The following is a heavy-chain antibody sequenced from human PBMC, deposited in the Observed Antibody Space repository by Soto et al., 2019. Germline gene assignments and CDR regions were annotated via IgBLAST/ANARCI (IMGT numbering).Heavy chain of an antibody. CDR3: ARLSAGFEYLLDA. CDR2: VYPGDSDT. Sequence: GASLTVSCKGSGYGLIHYWIVGVRQTPGKDLEWMGIVYPGDSDTRYSPSFQGQVTMSADKSVNTAYLQWSGLKASDADVYVWARLSAGFEYLLDAWGQ. V-gene: IGHV5-51*01. J-gene: IGHJ5*02. CDR1: GYGLIHYW. D-gene: IGHD3-9*01.